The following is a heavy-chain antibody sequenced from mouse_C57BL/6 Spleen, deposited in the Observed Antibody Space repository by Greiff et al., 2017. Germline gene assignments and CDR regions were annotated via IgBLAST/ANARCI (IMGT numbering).Heavy chain of an antibody. Sequence: EVQRVESGGGLVQPKGSLKLSCAASGFSFNTYAMNWVRQAPGKGLEWVARIRSKSNNYATYYADSVKDRFTISRDDSESMLYLQMNNLKTEDTAMYYCVRHSDYDGWFAYWGQGTLVTVSA. CDR1: GFSFNTYA. J-gene: IGHJ3*01. CDR2: IRSKSNNYAT. D-gene: IGHD2-4*01. CDR3: VRHSDYDGWFAY. V-gene: IGHV10-1*01.